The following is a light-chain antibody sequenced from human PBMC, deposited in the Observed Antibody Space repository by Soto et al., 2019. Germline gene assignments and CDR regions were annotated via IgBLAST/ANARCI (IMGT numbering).Light chain of an antibody. V-gene: IGKV3-20*01. CDR2: GAS. CDR3: QQYGSSPTLT. CDR1: QSVSSNY. Sequence: ESVLTQSPGTLCLSPGERATLSCRASQSVSSNYLAWYQQKPGQAPRLLIYGASTRATGIPDRFSGSGSGRDFTLTISRLEPEDSAVYYCQQYGSSPTLTFGPGTKVEIK. J-gene: IGKJ1*01.